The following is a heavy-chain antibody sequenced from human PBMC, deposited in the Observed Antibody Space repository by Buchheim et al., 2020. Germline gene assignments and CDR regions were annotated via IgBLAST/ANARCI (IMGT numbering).Heavy chain of an antibody. CDR3: ARIPYYYYYGLDV. CDR1: GCSISSNYW. CDR2: TYHSGST. Sequence: QVQLQESGPGLVKPSGTLSLTCDVSGCSISSNYWWSWVRQPPGMGLEWIGETYHSGSTHYNPSLKSRVTISVDKSKNQFSLKLTSVTAADTAVYYCARIPYYYYYGLDVWGQGTT. V-gene: IGHV4-4*02. J-gene: IGHJ6*02. D-gene: IGHD2-21*01.